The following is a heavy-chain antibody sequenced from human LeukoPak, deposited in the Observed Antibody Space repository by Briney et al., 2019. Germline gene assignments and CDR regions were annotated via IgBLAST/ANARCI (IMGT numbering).Heavy chain of an antibody. J-gene: IGHJ5*02. Sequence: SETLSLTCAVYGGSLSGYYWSWIRQPPGKGLEWIGEINHSGSTNCNPSLKSRVTISVDTSKNQFSLKLSSVTAADTAVYYCARGLAAAPIINWFDPWGQGTLVTVSS. CDR3: ARGLAAAPIINWFDP. CDR1: GGSLSGYY. CDR2: INHSGST. V-gene: IGHV4-34*01. D-gene: IGHD6-13*01.